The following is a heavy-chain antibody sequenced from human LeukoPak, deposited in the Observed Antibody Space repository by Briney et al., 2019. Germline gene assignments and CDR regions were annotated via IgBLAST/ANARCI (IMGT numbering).Heavy chain of an antibody. CDR2: IYYSGST. CDR3: ARGIAEEQFDDFTYAFNWFDP. V-gene: IGHV4-39*07. J-gene: IGHJ5*02. CDR1: GGSISSSSYY. Sequence: PSETLSLTCTVSGGSISSSSYYWGWIRQPPGKGLEWIGSIYYSGSTYYNPSLKSRVTISVDTSKNQFSLKLSSVTAADTAVYYCARGIAEEQFDDFTYAFNWFDPWGQGTLVTVSS. D-gene: IGHD3/OR15-3a*01.